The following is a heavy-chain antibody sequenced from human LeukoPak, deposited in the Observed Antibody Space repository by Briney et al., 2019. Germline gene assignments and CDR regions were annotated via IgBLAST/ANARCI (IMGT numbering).Heavy chain of an antibody. CDR2: IYSGGST. D-gene: IGHD2-21*02. CDR1: GFTVSSNY. CDR3: ASLVVTAIPGVYGMDV. J-gene: IGHJ6*02. Sequence: GGSLRLSCAASGFTVSSNYMSWVRQAPGKGLEWVSVIYSGGSTYYADSVKGRFTISRDNSKNTLYLQMNSLRAEDTAVYYCASLVVTAIPGVYGMDVWGQGTTVTVSS. V-gene: IGHV3-66*02.